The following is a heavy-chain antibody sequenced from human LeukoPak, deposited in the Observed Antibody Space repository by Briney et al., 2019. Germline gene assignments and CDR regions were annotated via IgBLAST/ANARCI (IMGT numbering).Heavy chain of an antibody. J-gene: IGHJ3*02. Sequence: PSETLSLTCTVSGGSISSYYWSWIRQPPGKGLEWIGYIYYSGTTNYNSSLKSRVTISVDTSKHQFSLKLTSVTAADTAVYYCAREGVGATDDAFDIWGQGIVVTVSS. D-gene: IGHD1-26*01. CDR2: IYYSGTT. CDR1: GGSISSYY. V-gene: IGHV4-59*13. CDR3: AREGVGATDDAFDI.